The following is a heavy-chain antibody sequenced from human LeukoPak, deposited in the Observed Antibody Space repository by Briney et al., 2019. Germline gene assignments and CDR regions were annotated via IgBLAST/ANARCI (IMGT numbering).Heavy chain of an antibody. CDR2: VHNVGST. J-gene: IGHJ4*02. D-gene: IGHD6-19*01. CDR3: ARHAEYNSGWHFYRDH. V-gene: IGHV4-39*01. Sequence: PSETLSLTCTVSGVSTTIGIYYWAWIRQPPGTGLEWIGSVHNVGSTYYNLSLRSRVTMSIDTSKNQFSLRLNSVTAADTAVYYCARHAEYNSGWHFYRDHWGQGILVTVSS. CDR1: GVSTTIGIYY.